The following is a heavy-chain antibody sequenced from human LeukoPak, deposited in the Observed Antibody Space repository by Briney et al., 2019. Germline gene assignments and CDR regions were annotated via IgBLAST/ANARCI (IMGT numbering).Heavy chain of an antibody. Sequence: SETLSLTCTVTGGSISGYYWSWIRQPPGKGLEWIGYIYYSGSTNYNPSLKSRVTILVDTSKNQFSLKLSSVTAADTAVYYCAREGYYDSSGYYLNWFDPWGQGTLVTVSS. D-gene: IGHD3-22*01. J-gene: IGHJ5*02. CDR1: GGSISGYY. CDR2: IYYSGST. CDR3: AREGYYDSSGYYLNWFDP. V-gene: IGHV4-59*01.